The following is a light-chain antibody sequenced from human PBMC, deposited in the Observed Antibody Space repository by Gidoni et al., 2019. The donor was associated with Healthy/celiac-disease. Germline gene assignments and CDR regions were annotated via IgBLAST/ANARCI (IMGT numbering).Light chain of an antibody. CDR2: DVS. CDR1: SSDVGGYIY. Sequence: QSALTQPASVSGSPGQSLTSSCTGTSSDVGGYIYVSWYQQHPGKAPKLMIYDVSNRPSGVSNRFSGSKSGNAASLTIAGLEAEDEADYYCSSDTCSSTLGVFGGGTKLTVL. V-gene: IGLV2-14*03. J-gene: IGLJ3*02. CDR3: SSDTCSSTLGV.